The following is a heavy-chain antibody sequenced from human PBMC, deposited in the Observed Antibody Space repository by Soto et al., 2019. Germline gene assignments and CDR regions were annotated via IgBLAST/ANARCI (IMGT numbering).Heavy chain of an antibody. V-gene: IGHV3-30*03. CDR2: ISYDGSNK. D-gene: IGHD3-3*01. J-gene: IGHJ6*03. CDR1: GFTFSTHG. CDR3: ASCGFGVVYNYRDV. Sequence: QVQLVESGGGVVQPGRSLRLSCAASGFTFSTHGMHWVRQAPGKGLEWVAVISYDGSNKYYADSVKGRFTISRDNSKDTLYLQMNSLRAEDMSVYYCASCGFGVVYNYRDVWGEGTTVTVSS.